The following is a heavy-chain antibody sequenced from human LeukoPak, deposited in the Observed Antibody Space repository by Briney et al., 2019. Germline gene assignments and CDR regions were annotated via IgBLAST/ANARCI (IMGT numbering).Heavy chain of an antibody. J-gene: IGHJ3*02. V-gene: IGHV3-21*01. CDR3: ARDGYYDSSGYYTIGDAFDI. CDR2: ISSSSSYI. CDR1: GFTFSSYS. Sequence: SGGSLRLSCAASGFTFSSYSVNWVRQAPGKGLECVSSISSSSSYIYYADSVKGRFTISRDNAKNSLYLQMNSLRAEDTAMYYCARDGYYDSSGYYTIGDAFDIWGQGTMVTVSS. D-gene: IGHD3-22*01.